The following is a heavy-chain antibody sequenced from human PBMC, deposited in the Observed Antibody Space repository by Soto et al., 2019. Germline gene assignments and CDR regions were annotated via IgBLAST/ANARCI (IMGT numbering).Heavy chain of an antibody. D-gene: IGHD2-15*01. CDR1: GFTLSNYA. CDR3: ARIKLVDFFFINVDVYDMDV. CDR2: ISSDSRYI. V-gene: IGHV3-48*02. J-gene: IGHJ6*02. Sequence: EVQLVESVGGLVQPGGSLRLSCAASGFTLSNYAVNWVRQAPGKGLEWVSYISSDSRYIYHGDSVKGRFTISRDNARNSVYLQMNSLRDEDTAVYYCARIKLVDFFFINVDVYDMDVWGQGTPVTVSS.